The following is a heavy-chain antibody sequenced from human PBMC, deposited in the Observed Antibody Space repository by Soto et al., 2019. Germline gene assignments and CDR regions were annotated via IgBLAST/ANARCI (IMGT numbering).Heavy chain of an antibody. Sequence: EVQLVESGGGLVQPGGSLRLSCAASGFTFSTYAMNWVRQAPGKGLERVSYISSSGDRVEYVDSVKGRFTISRDNARNSLYLQVNSLRVEDTAVYYCARYYNGPGDYCGQGTLVTVSS. D-gene: IGHD2-8*01. CDR2: ISSSGDRV. CDR1: GFTFSTYA. V-gene: IGHV3-48*01. CDR3: ARYYNGPGDY. J-gene: IGHJ4*02.